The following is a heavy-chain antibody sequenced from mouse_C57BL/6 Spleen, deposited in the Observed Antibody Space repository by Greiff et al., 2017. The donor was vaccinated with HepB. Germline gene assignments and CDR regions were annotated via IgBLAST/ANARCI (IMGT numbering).Heavy chain of an antibody. CDR2: IYPRSGNT. V-gene: IGHV1-81*01. CDR1: GYTFTSYG. Sequence: VKLQESGAELARPGASVKLSCKASGYTFTSYGISWVKQRTGQGLEWIGEIYPRSGNTYYNEKFKGKATLTADNSSSTAYMELRSLTSEDSAVYFCARQAWFAYWGQGTLVTVSA. J-gene: IGHJ3*01. CDR3: ARQAWFAY.